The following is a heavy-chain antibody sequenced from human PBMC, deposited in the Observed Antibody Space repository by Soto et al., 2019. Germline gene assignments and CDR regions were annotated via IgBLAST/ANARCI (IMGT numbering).Heavy chain of an antibody. CDR1: GFTFSSYG. CDR3: WWGGSGYYHFDY. D-gene: IGHD3-3*01. J-gene: IGHJ4*02. V-gene: IGHV3-30*03. Sequence: PGGSLRLSCAASGFTFSSYGMHWVRQAPGKGLEWVAVISYDGSNKYYADSVKGRFTISRDNSKNTLYLQMNSLRAEDTAVYYCWWGGSGYYHFDYWGQGTLVTVSS. CDR2: ISYDGSNK.